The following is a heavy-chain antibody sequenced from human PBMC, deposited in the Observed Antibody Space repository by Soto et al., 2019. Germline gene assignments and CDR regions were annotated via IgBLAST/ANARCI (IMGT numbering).Heavy chain of an antibody. V-gene: IGHV3-33*01. CDR3: ARALPACSGGSCYSGESNY. J-gene: IGHJ4*02. D-gene: IGHD2-15*01. Sequence: PGGSLRLSCAAPGFTFSSYGMHWVRQAPGKGLEWVAVIWYDGSNKYYADSVKGRFTISRDNSKNTLYLQMNSLRAEDTAVYYCARALPACSGGSCYSGESNYWGQGTLVTVSS. CDR1: GFTFSSYG. CDR2: IWYDGSNK.